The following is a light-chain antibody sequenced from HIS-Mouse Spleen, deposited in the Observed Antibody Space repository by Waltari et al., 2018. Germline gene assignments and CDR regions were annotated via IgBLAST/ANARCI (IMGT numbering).Light chain of an antibody. Sequence: SYELTQPPSVSVSPGQTASITCSGDALPNKYAYWYQQKSGQAPVLVIYEDSKRPSGIPERFSGSSSGTMATLTISGAQVEDEADYYCYSTDSSGNHRVFGGGTKLTVL. CDR1: ALPNKY. CDR2: EDS. J-gene: IGLJ2*01. V-gene: IGLV3-10*01. CDR3: YSTDSSGNHRV.